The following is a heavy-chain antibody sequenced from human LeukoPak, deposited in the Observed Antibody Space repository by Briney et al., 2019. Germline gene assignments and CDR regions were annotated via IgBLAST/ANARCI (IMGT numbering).Heavy chain of an antibody. Sequence: GGSLRLSCAASGFTFSSYAMGWVRQAPGKGLEWVSAITASGGNTYHADSVKGRFTISRDNSKNTLYLQVNSLRAEDTAVYYCAKGNGYSYGRYYFDYWGQGTLVTVSS. CDR3: AKGNGYSYGRYYFDY. J-gene: IGHJ4*02. D-gene: IGHD5-18*01. CDR2: ITASGGNT. V-gene: IGHV3-23*01. CDR1: GFTFSSYA.